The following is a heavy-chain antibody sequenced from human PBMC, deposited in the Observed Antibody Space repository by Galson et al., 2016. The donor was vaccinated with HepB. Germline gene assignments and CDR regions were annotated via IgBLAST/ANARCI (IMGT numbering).Heavy chain of an antibody. Sequence: SLRLCCAASGFTFSRYGMHWVRQAPGKGLEWLSVISNDGSLYADSVKGRFTVSRDNSKNAQYLQMNSLRPEDTAVYYCAKDADFGGIDDYWGQGTLVIVSS. V-gene: IGHV3-30*18. CDR3: AKDADFGGIDDY. J-gene: IGHJ4*02. D-gene: IGHD4-23*01. CDR1: GFTFSRYG. CDR2: ISNDGS.